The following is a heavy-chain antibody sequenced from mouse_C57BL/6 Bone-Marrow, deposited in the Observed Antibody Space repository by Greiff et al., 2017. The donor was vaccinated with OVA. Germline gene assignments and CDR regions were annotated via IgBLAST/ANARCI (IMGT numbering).Heavy chain of an antibody. D-gene: IGHD1-1*01. J-gene: IGHJ2*01. CDR2: IDPSDSYT. V-gene: IGHV1-59*01. CDR3: ARPSYYYGSREDY. Sequence: QVHVKQPGAELVRPGTSVKLSCKASGYTFTSYWMHWVKQRPGQGLEWIGVIDPSDSYTNYNQKFKGKATLTVDTSSSTAYMQLSSLTSEDSAVYYCARPSYYYGSREDYWGQGTTLTVSS. CDR1: GYTFTSYW.